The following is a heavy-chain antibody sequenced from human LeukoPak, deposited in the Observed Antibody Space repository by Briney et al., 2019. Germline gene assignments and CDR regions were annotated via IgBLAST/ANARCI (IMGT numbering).Heavy chain of an antibody. CDR2: IRSKAYGGTT. Sequence: GGSLRLSCTASGFTFGDYAMSWVRQAPGKGLEWVGFIRSKAYGGTTEYAASVKGRFTISRDDSKSIAYLQMNSLKTEDTAVYYCTRGGSVAGTYYFDYWGQGTLVTVSS. D-gene: IGHD6-19*01. V-gene: IGHV3-49*04. J-gene: IGHJ4*02. CDR3: TRGGSVAGTYYFDY. CDR1: GFTFGDYA.